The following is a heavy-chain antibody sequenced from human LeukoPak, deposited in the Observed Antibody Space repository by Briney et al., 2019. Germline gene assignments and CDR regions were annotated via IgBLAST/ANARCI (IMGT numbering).Heavy chain of an antibody. D-gene: IGHD3-22*01. CDR3: ARVVKGYYDSSGYYYFDY. J-gene: IGHJ4*02. CDR1: GGSISSSSYY. V-gene: IGHV4-39*07. CDR2: IYHSGSI. Sequence: SETLSLTCTVSGGSISSSSYYWGWIRQPPGKGLEWIGSIYHSGSIYYNPSLKSRVTISVDTSKNQFSLKLSSVTAADTAVYYCARVVKGYYDSSGYYYFDYWGQGTLVTVSS.